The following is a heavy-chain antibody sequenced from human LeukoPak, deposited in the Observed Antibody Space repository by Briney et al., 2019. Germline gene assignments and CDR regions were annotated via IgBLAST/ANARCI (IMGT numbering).Heavy chain of an antibody. CDR3: AFWKGVFWSVFFGDKYFQH. D-gene: IGHD3-3*01. V-gene: IGHV1-69*13. Sequence: ASVKVSCKASGGTFSSYAISWVRQAPGQGLEWMGGIIPIFGTANYAQKFQGRVTITADESTSTAYMELSSLRSEDTAVYYCAFWKGVFWSVFFGDKYFQHWARGTLFTVSS. J-gene: IGHJ1*01. CDR2: IIPIFGTA. CDR1: GGTFSSYA.